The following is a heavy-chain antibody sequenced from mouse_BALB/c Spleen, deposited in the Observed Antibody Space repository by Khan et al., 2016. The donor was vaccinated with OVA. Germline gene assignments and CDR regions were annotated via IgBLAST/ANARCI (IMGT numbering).Heavy chain of an antibody. V-gene: IGHV4-2*02. CDR2: INPGSSTQ. D-gene: IGHD2-4*01. CDR3: ARYWDYDGAMDY. CDR1: GFDFSRYW. J-gene: IGHJ4*01. Sequence: EVKLLESGGGLVQPGGSLNLPCAASGFDFSRYWMSWARQAPGKGEEWVGEINPGSSTQNHTPSLKDKFIISRDNAKNTLYLQMSKVRSEDTALYYCARYWDYDGAMDYWGQGTSVTVSS.